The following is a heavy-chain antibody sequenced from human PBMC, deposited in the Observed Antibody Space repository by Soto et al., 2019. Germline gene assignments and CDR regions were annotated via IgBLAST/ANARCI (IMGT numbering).Heavy chain of an antibody. CDR1: GYTFTSYY. D-gene: IGHD2-21*01. CDR3: ARSEGGDYQH. CDR2: INPSGGST. J-gene: IGHJ1*01. V-gene: IGHV1-46*01. Sequence: QVQLVQSGAEVKKPGASVKVSCKASGYTFTSYYMHWVRQAPGQGLEWMGIINPSGGSTSYAQKCQRRVSMTRDTSTCTVYMELSSLRSEDTAVYYCARSEGGDYQHWGQGALVTVSS.